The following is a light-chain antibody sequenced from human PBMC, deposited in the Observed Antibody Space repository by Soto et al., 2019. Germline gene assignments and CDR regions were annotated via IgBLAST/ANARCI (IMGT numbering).Light chain of an antibody. CDR1: QSISSY. CDR3: QQSYSTLAWT. Sequence: DILMTQSPSSLSASVGDRVTITCRASQSISSYLNWYQQKPGKAPKFLIYAASSLQSGVPSRFSGSGSGTDFTLTISSLQPEDFATYYCQQSYSTLAWTFGQGTKVEIK. CDR2: AAS. V-gene: IGKV1-39*01. J-gene: IGKJ1*01.